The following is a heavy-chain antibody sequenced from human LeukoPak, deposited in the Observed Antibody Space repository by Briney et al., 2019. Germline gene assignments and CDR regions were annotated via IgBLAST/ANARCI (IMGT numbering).Heavy chain of an antibody. V-gene: IGHV1-69*06. CDR2: IIPIFGTA. Sequence: SVKVSCKASGGTFTRYAISGVRQTPGQGLEWRGGIIPIFGTANYAQKFQGRVTITADKSTSTAYMELSSLRSEDTAVYYCARRYCSSTSCYPYYYGMDVWGKGTTVTVSS. CDR3: ARRYCSSTSCYPYYYGMDV. CDR1: GGTFTRYA. J-gene: IGHJ6*04. D-gene: IGHD2-2*01.